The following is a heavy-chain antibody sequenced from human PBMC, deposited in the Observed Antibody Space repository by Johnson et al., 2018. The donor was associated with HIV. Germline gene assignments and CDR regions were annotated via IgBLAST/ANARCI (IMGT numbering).Heavy chain of an antibody. J-gene: IGHJ3*02. D-gene: IGHD6-13*01. CDR1: GFTFSSYW. V-gene: IGHV3-7*04. CDR2: IKQDGSEK. Sequence: VQLVESGGGVVQPGGSLRLSCAASGFTFSSYWMSWVRQAPGKGLEWVANIKQDGSEKYYVDSVKGRFTISRDNAKNSLYLQMNSLRAEDTAVYYCARALGAAGIKGGAFDIWGQGTMVTVSS. CDR3: ARALGAAGIKGGAFDI.